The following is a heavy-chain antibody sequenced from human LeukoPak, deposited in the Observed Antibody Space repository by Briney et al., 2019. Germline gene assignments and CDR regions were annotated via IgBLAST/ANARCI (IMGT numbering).Heavy chain of an antibody. D-gene: IGHD3-10*01. CDR1: GYTFTGYY. CDR3: ARGGGIIDESFDY. V-gene: IGHV1-8*03. J-gene: IGHJ4*02. CDR2: INPNSGNT. Sequence: ASVKVSCKASGYTFTGYYMHWVRQAPGQGLEWMGWINPNSGNTGYAQKFQGRVTITRNTSISTAYMELSSLRSEDTAVYYCARGGGIIDESFDYWGQGTLVTVSS.